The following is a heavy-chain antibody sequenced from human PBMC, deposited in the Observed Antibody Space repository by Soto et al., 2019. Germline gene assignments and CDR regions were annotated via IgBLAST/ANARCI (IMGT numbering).Heavy chain of an antibody. J-gene: IGHJ4*02. Sequence: ASVKVSCKTSGYTFTRYGISWVRQAPGQGLEWMGWINAYNGNTNYAQKLQGRVTMTTDTSTSTAYMELRSLRSDDTAVYYCARDVGYGLIDYWGQGTLVTSPQ. CDR1: GYTFTRYG. CDR3: ARDVGYGLIDY. V-gene: IGHV1-18*01. CDR2: INAYNGNT. D-gene: IGHD5-18*01.